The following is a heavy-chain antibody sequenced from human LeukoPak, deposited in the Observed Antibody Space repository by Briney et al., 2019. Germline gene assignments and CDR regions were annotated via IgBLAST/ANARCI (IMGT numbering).Heavy chain of an antibody. D-gene: IGHD2-2*01. Sequence: PSQTLSLTCAVSGGSISSGGYSWSWILQPPGKGREWSGYIYHSGSTYYNPSLKSRVTISVDRSKNQFSLKLSSVTAADTAVYYCAREFAIRSRRFYYFDYWGQGTLVTVSS. J-gene: IGHJ4*02. CDR3: AREFAIRSRRFYYFDY. CDR1: GGSISSGGYS. CDR2: IYHSGST. V-gene: IGHV4-30-2*01.